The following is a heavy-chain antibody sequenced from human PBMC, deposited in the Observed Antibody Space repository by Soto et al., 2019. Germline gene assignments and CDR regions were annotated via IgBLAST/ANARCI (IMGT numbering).Heavy chain of an antibody. CDR1: GVSFIGYY. D-gene: IGHD1-26*01. CDR3: ARDYPGYYGMDV. CDR2: INHSGST. V-gene: IGHV4-34*01. Sequence: SQTLSLTCTVYGVSFIGYYWSWIRQHPGKGLEWIGEINHSGSTNYNPSLKSRVTISVDTSKNQFSLKMSSVTAADTAVYYCARDYPGYYGMDVWGQGTTVTVS. J-gene: IGHJ6*02.